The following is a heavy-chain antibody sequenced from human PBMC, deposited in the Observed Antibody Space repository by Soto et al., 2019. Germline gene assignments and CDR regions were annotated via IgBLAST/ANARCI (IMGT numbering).Heavy chain of an antibody. D-gene: IGHD6-19*01. V-gene: IGHV3-30-3*01. CDR3: ARASNGWYYDY. CDR1: GFTFSSYA. J-gene: IGHJ4*02. CDR2: ISYDGSNN. Sequence: QVQLVESGGGVVQPGRSLRLSCAASGFTFSSYAMHWVRQAPGKGLEWVAVISYDGSNNYYADSVKGRFTISRDNSKNTLYLQMNSLRAEDTAVYDGARASNGWYYDYWGQGTLVTVSS.